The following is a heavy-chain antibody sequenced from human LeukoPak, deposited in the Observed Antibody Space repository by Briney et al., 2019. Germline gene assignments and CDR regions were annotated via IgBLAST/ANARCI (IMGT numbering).Heavy chain of an antibody. CDR2: ISWNSGSI. CDR3: AKGQWLGPLDY. D-gene: IGHD6-19*01. CDR1: GFTFDDYA. Sequence: GRSLRLSCAASGFTFDDYAIHWVRQAPGKGLDWISGISWNSGSIAYADSVKGRFTISRDNAKNSLYLQMNSLSAEDTALYYCAKGQWLGPLDYWGQGTLVTVSS. V-gene: IGHV3-9*01. J-gene: IGHJ4*02.